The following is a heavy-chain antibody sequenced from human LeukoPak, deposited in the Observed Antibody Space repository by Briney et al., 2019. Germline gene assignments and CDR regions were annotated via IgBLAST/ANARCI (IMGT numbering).Heavy chain of an antibody. J-gene: IGHJ4*02. CDR3: AKYGDNRVVAATIDY. CDR2: ISGSGGST. D-gene: IGHD2-15*01. V-gene: IGHV3-23*01. CDR1: GFTFSSYA. Sequence: GGSLGLSCAASGFTFSSYAMSWVRQAPGKGLEWVSAISGSGGSTYYADSVKGRFTISRDNSKNTLYLQMNSLRAEDTAVYYCAKYGDNRVVAATIDYWGQGTLVTVSS.